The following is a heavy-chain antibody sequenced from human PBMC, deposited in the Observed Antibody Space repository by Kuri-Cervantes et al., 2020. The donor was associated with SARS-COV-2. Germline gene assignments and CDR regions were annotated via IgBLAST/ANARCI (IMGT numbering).Heavy chain of an antibody. CDR3: ARDGDDGVSAGTTSLYWYFDL. CDR1: GGSFSGYH. D-gene: IGHD1-1*01. V-gene: IGHV3-33*08. CDR2: IWYDGSNK. Sequence: GGSLRLSCAVYGGSFSGYHWSWIRQRPGKGLEWVAVIWYDGSNKYYADSVKGRFTISRDNSKNTLYLQMNSLRAEDTAVYYCARDGDDGVSAGTTSLYWYFDLWGRGTLVTVSS. J-gene: IGHJ2*01.